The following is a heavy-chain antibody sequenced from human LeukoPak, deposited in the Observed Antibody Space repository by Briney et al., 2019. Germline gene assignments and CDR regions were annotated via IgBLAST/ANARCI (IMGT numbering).Heavy chain of an antibody. CDR3: ATAVSVAGDS. Sequence: GRSLRLSCAASGFTFSSYAMHWVRQAPGKGLEWVAVISYDGSNKYYADSVKGRFTISRDNPKNTLYLQMNSLRAEDTAVYYCATAVSVAGDSWGQGTLVTVSS. D-gene: IGHD6-19*01. CDR1: GFTFSSYA. CDR2: ISYDGSNK. V-gene: IGHV3-30*04. J-gene: IGHJ5*01.